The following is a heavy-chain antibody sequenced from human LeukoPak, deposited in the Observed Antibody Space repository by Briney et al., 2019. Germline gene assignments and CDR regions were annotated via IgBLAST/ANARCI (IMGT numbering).Heavy chain of an antibody. CDR3: ARIDYYDSSGISYGMDV. D-gene: IGHD3-22*01. J-gene: IGHJ6*02. V-gene: IGHV1-69*04. CDR1: GYTFTSYG. Sequence: SVKVSCKASGYTFTSYGISWVRQAPGQGLEWMGRIIPILGIANYAQKFQGRVTITADKSTSTAYMELSSLRSEDTAVYYCARIDYYDSSGISYGMDVWGQGTTVTVSS. CDR2: IIPILGIA.